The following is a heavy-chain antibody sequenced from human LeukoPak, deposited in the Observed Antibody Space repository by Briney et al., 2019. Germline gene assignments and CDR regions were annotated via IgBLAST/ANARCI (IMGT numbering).Heavy chain of an antibody. V-gene: IGHV4-34*01. CDR3: ARGLPGY. Sequence: SETLSFTCAVYGGSFSDYNWNWIRQSPGRGLEWIGEINHGGGTNYNPSLKSRVTISIDTSKKQFSLKLTSVTAADTAVYYCARGLPGYWGQGTLVTVSS. CDR2: INHGGGT. J-gene: IGHJ4*02. CDR1: GGSFSDYN.